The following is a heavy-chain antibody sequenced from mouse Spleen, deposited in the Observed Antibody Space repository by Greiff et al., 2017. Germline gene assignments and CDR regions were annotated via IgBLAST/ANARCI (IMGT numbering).Heavy chain of an antibody. CDR3: ARSYDGSYVMYAMDY. CDR1: GYIFTSYR. Sequence: QVQLQQPGAELVKPGASVKLSCKASGYIFTSYRMHWVKQRPGRGLEWIGRIDPNSGGTNYNEKFKSKATLTVDKPSSTAYMQLSSLTSEDSAVYYYARSYDGSYVMYAMDYWGQGTSVTVSA. J-gene: IGHJ4*01. D-gene: IGHD2-10*01. V-gene: IGHV1-72*01. CDR2: IDPNSGGT.